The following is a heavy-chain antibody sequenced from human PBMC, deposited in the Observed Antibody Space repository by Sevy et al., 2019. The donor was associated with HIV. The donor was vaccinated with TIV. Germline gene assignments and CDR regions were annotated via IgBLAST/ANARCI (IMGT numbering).Heavy chain of an antibody. D-gene: IGHD2-2*02. CDR1: GFPFGSYG. V-gene: IGHV3-23*01. CDR2: MTGSGVTI. Sequence: GGSLRLSCTGSGFPFGSYGMSWVRQAPGKGLEWVSSMTGSGVTIYYADSVKGRFTFSRDNSKNTLYLEMNSLRAEDTAVYYCARNNCSITNCYMGDVFDIWGQGTMVTVSS. CDR3: ARNNCSITNCYMGDVFDI. J-gene: IGHJ3*02.